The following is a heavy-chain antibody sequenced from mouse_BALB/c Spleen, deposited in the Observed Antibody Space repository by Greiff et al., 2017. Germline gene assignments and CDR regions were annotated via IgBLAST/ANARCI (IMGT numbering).Heavy chain of an antibody. J-gene: IGHJ4*01. CDR2: INPSSGYT. CDR1: GYTFTSYT. D-gene: IGHD3-3*01. V-gene: IGHV1-4*02. CDR3: TSEPELSGAMDY. Sequence: VQLQESAAELARPGASVKMSCKASGYTFTSYTMHWVKQRPGQGLEWIGYINPSSGYTEYNQKFKDKATLTVDKSSSTAYMQLSSPTSEDSAVYYCTSEPELSGAMDYWGQGTSVTVSS.